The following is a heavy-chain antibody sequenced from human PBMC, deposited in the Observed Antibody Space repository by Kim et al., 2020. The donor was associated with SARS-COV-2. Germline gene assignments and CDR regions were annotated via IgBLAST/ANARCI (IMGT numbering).Heavy chain of an antibody. CDR1: GGSISSYY. V-gene: IGHV4-59*01. J-gene: IGHJ3*02. D-gene: IGHD3-22*01. CDR2: IYYSGST. CDR3: ARVPLYDSSGPDAFDI. Sequence: SETLSLTCTVSGGSISSYYWSWIRQPPGKGLEWIGYIYYSGSTNYNPSLKSRVTISVDTSKNQFSLKLSSVTAADTAVYYCARVPLYDSSGPDAFDIWGQGTMVTVSS.